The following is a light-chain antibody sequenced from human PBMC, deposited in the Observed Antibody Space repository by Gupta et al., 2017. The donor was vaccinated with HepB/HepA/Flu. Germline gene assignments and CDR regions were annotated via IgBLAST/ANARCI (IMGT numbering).Light chain of an antibody. J-gene: IGLJ3*02. V-gene: IGLV1-47*01. CDR1: SSNIGSNF. CDR3: AAWDDSRSGWV. Sequence: QSVLTQPPSASGTPGQRVTLSCSGSSSNIGSNFVHWYQHLPGTAPKLLIYRNNQRPSGVPDRFAGSKSGTSASLAIRGLRSEDEADYYCAAWDDSRSGWVFGGGTKLTV. CDR2: RNN.